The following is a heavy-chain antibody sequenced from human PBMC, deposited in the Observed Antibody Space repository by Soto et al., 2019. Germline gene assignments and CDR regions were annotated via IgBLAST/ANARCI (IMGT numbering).Heavy chain of an antibody. CDR1: DDSISRYS. CDR2: IYYSGST. D-gene: IGHD3-10*01. CDR3: ARARDLLLWFGESGSYYGMDV. Sequence: SHTCTVADDSISRYSRSRIRKPTGKGLEWIGYIYYSGSTNYNPSLKSRVTISVDTSKNQFSLKLSSVTAADTAVYYCARARDLLLWFGESGSYYGMDVWGQGTTVTVSS. J-gene: IGHJ6*02. V-gene: IGHV4-59*01.